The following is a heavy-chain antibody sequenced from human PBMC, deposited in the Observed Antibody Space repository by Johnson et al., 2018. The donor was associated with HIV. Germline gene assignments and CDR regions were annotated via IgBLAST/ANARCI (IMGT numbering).Heavy chain of an antibody. CDR1: GFTFSSYG. D-gene: IGHD6-6*01. V-gene: IGHV3-33*06. J-gene: IGHJ3*02. CDR3: AKVLGYSSSSLDAVEI. Sequence: QVQLVESGGGVVQPGRSLRLSCAASGFTFSSYGMHWVRQAPGQGLEWVAVIWYDGSNNYYADSVKGRFTISRDNSTNTLYLQMNSLRTEDTAVYYCAKVLGYSSSSLDAVEIWGQWTMVTVSA. CDR2: IWYDGSNN.